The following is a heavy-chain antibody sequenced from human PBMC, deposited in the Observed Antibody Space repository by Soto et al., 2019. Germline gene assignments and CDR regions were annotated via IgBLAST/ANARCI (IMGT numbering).Heavy chain of an antibody. CDR1: NFSISSGYY. J-gene: IGHJ4*02. CDR3: ARTHSGSYYSFFNY. V-gene: IGHV4-38-2*01. D-gene: IGHD1-26*01. Sequence: PSETLSLTCVVSNFSISSGYYWGWIRQSPGKGLEWIASIYRSGTTSYNPSLKSRVTISVDPSKNQFSLMLTAVTAADTAVYYCARTHSGSYYSFFNYWGRG. CDR2: IYRSGTT.